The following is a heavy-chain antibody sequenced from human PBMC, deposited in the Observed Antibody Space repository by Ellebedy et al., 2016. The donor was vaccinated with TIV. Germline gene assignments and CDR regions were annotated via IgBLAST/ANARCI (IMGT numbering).Heavy chain of an antibody. CDR1: GFTFSSYS. CDR2: ISSSYSTI. Sequence: GESLKISXAAPGFTFSSYSMNWVRQAPGKGLEWVSYISSSYSTIYYADSVKGRFTISRDNAKNSLYLQMNSLRDEDTAVYYCAREGSIFGVVHNAFDIWGQGTMVTVSS. CDR3: AREGSIFGVVHNAFDI. J-gene: IGHJ3*02. V-gene: IGHV3-48*02. D-gene: IGHD3-3*01.